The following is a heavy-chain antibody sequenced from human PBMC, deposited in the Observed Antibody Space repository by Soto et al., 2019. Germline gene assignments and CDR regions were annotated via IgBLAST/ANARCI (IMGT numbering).Heavy chain of an antibody. Sequence: PSETLSLTCTVSGGSISGGGYYWSWIRQHPEKGLEWIGYVHYSGSTDYNPSLRSRVTMSVDTSKNQLSLKLSSVTAADTAVYYCARGIQYCHDSYGYYHDYWGQGTLVTVSS. CDR2: VHYSGST. J-gene: IGHJ4*02. D-gene: IGHD3-22*01. CDR3: ARGIQYCHDSYGYYHDY. CDR1: GGSISGGGYY. V-gene: IGHV4-31*03.